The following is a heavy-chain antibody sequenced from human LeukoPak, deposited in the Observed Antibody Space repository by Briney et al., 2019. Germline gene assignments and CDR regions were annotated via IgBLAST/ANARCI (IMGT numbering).Heavy chain of an antibody. J-gene: IGHJ4*02. V-gene: IGHV1-18*01. D-gene: IGHD3-10*01. CDR3: ARANYHGSGSYCDY. CDR2: ISAYNGNT. Sequence: KPGASVKVSCKASGYTFTSYGISWVRQAPGQGLEWMGWISAYNGNTNYAQKLQGGVTMTTDTSTTTAYMELRSLRSDDTAVYYCARANYHGSGSYCDYWGQGTLVTVSS. CDR1: GYTFTSYG.